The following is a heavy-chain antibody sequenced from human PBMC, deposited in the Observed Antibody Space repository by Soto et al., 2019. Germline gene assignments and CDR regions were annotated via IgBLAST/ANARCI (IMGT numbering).Heavy chain of an antibody. CDR1: DTTHW. Sequence: ESLKISCKASDTTHWIGWVRQKPGKGLEWMGIIYPGDSDTKYSPSFQGQVTISVDKSISTAYLHWSSLKASDTATYYCARLVNYYFGMDVWGLGTTVTVSS. V-gene: IGHV5-51*01. CDR3: ARLVNYYFGMDV. CDR2: IYPGDSDT. J-gene: IGHJ6*02.